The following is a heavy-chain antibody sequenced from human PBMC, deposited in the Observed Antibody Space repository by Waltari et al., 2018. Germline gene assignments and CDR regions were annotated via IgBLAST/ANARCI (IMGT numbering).Heavy chain of an antibody. J-gene: IGHJ5*02. CDR3: ARHWKRNGYRFDP. D-gene: IGHD5-12*01. CDR1: GGSINRSSYY. V-gene: IGHV4-39*01. Sequence: QLLLQESGPGLVTPSETLSLTCTVSGGSINRSSYYWGWVRQSPGKGPEWLGSMYYSGTTYYNPTLESRLTISGDKSKNQFALRLSSVTAADTAVYYCARHWKRNGYRFDPWGQGTRVTVSS. CDR2: MYYSGTT.